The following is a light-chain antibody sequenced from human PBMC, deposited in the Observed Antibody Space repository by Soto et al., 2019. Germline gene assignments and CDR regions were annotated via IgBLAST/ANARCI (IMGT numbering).Light chain of an antibody. Sequence: QSALTQPASVSGSPGQSITLSCTGTSSDVGGYNYVSWYQQHPGKAPKLLIFDVSHRPSGVSNRFSGSKSGTTASLTISGLQAEDEADYYCSSYTSSSTLVFGGGTKLTVL. J-gene: IGLJ2*01. V-gene: IGLV2-14*03. CDR2: DVS. CDR1: SSDVGGYNY. CDR3: SSYTSSSTLV.